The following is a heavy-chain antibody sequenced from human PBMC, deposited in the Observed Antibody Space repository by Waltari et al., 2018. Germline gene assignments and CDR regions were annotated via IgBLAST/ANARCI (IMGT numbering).Heavy chain of an antibody. CDR1: GFTFSSYS. Sequence: EVQLVESGGGLVKPGGSLRLSCAASGFTFSSYSMNWVRQAPGKGLEWVSSISSSSSYIYYADSVKGRFTISRDNSENTVYLQMKSLRVEDTAVYYCARDDHGDYEYYGMDVWGPGTTVTVSS. V-gene: IGHV3-21*01. D-gene: IGHD4-17*01. J-gene: IGHJ6*02. CDR3: ARDDHGDYEYYGMDV. CDR2: ISSSSSYI.